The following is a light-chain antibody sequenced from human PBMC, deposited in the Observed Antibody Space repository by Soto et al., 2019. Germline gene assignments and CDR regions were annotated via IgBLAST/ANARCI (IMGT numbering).Light chain of an antibody. Sequence: DIQMTQSLSSVSASVGDRVTITCRASQGISSRLAWYQQKPGKAPNLLIYAASSLQSGVPSRFSGSGSETDFTLNIGSLQPEDFATYYCQQSNSFPLTFGGGTKVEIK. CDR2: AAS. CDR1: QGISSR. CDR3: QQSNSFPLT. J-gene: IGKJ4*01. V-gene: IGKV1-12*01.